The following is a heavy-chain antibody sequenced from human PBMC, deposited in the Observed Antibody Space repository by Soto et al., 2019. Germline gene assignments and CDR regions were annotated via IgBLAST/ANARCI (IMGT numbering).Heavy chain of an antibody. Sequence: SETPLTCAVYGGSFSGYYWSWIRQPPGKGLEWIGEINHSGSTNYNPSLKSRVTISVDTSKNQFSLKLSSVTAADTAVYYCARFEMGGSGSYIDYWGQGTLVTVSS. J-gene: IGHJ4*02. CDR3: ARFEMGGSGSYIDY. CDR1: GGSFSGYY. CDR2: INHSGST. D-gene: IGHD3-10*01. V-gene: IGHV4-34*01.